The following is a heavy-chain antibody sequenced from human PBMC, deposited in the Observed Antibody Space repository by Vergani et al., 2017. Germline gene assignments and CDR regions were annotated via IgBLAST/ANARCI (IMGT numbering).Heavy chain of an antibody. Sequence: QVQLQESGPGLVKPSQTLSLTCTVSGGSISSGSYYWSWIRQPAGKGLEWIGRIYTSGSTNYNPSLKSRVTISVDTSKNQFSLKLSSVTAADTAVYYFARGSVQWFGEFYYFDYWGQGTLVTVSS. J-gene: IGHJ4*02. CDR1: GGSISSGSYY. D-gene: IGHD3-10*01. CDR3: ARGSVQWFGEFYYFDY. CDR2: IYTSGST. V-gene: IGHV4-61*02.